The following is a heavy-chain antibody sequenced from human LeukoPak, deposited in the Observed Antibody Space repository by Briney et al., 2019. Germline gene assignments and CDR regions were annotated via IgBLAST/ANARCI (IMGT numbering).Heavy chain of an antibody. D-gene: IGHD3-10*01. CDR3: ARAPMVRGVIITNWFDP. V-gene: IGHV1-2*02. CDR1: GYTFTDYY. J-gene: IGHJ5*02. CDR2: INPNSGGT. Sequence: ASVTVSYKACGYTFTDYYMHWVRQAPGQGLEGMGWINPNSGGTNYAQKFQGRVTMTRDTSISTAYMELSRLRSDDTAVYSCARAPMVRGVIITNWFDPWGQGTLVTVSS.